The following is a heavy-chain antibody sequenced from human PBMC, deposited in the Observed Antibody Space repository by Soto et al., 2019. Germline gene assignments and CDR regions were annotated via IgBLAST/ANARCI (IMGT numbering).Heavy chain of an antibody. J-gene: IGHJ6*02. Sequence: PSETLSLTCTVSGGSISSSSYYWGWIRQPPGKGLEWIGSIYYSGSTYYNPSLKSRVTISVDTSKNQFSLKLSSVTAADTAVYYCASTNIAAAGNYYYYGMDVWGQGTTVTVSS. D-gene: IGHD6-13*01. CDR1: GGSISSSSYY. V-gene: IGHV4-39*01. CDR3: ASTNIAAAGNYYYYGMDV. CDR2: IYYSGST.